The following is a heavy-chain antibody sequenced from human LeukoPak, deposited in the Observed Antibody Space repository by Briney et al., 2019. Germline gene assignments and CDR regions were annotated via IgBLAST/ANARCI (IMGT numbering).Heavy chain of an antibody. CDR2: IYYSGST. J-gene: IGHJ3*02. Sequence: SETLSRTCTVSGGSISSYYWSWIRQPPGKGLEWIGYIYYSGSTNYNPSLKSRVTISVDTSKNQFSLKLSSVTAADTAVYYCARAKYYDFWSGYAFDIWGQGTMVTVSS. CDR3: ARAKYYDFWSGYAFDI. CDR1: GGSISSYY. V-gene: IGHV4-59*08. D-gene: IGHD3-3*01.